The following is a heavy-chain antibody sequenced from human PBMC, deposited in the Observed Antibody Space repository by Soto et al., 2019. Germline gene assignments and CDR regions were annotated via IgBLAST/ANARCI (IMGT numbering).Heavy chain of an antibody. CDR3: ARGPAIVGATHHFDY. D-gene: IGHD1-26*01. V-gene: IGHV4-34*01. Sequence: QVQLQQWGAGLLKPSETLSLTCAIYGGSFSGYYWSWIRQPPGKGLEWIGEINHSGSTNYNPSLKSRVTISVDTSTNQFSLKLSSVTAADTAVYYCARGPAIVGATHHFDYWGQGTLVTVSS. CDR1: GGSFSGYY. CDR2: INHSGST. J-gene: IGHJ4*02.